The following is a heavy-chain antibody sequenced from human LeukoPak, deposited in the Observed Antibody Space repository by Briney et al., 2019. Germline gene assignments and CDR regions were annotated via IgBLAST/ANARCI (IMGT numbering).Heavy chain of an antibody. CDR3: AGDDGEYGFDY. CDR1: GGSISSGGYC. CDR2: IYYSGST. J-gene: IGHJ4*02. D-gene: IGHD4-17*01. V-gene: IGHV4-31*03. Sequence: SETLSLTCTVSGGSISSGGYCWSWLRQHPGQDLEWLGYIYYSGSTDYNPYLQSRVNISVDKSKKQFAMKLTSVTSAGTAVYYCAGDDGEYGFDYWGQGTLVTVCS.